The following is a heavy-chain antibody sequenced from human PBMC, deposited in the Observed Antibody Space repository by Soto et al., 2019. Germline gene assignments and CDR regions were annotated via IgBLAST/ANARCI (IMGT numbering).Heavy chain of an antibody. Sequence: ASVQVSCKASGNSFTTYYIHWVRQAPGQGLECMGIINPSGGRTTYAQKFQGRVTMTRDTSTSTFHMELSSLTSEDTAVYYCAGLYHYDSSGYYDYWGQGTLVTVSS. CDR2: INPSGGRT. J-gene: IGHJ4*02. CDR1: GNSFTTYY. CDR3: AGLYHYDSSGYYDY. V-gene: IGHV1-46*01. D-gene: IGHD3-22*01.